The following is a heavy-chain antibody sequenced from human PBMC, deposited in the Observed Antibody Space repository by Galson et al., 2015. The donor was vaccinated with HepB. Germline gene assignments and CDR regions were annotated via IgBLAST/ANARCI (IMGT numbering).Heavy chain of an antibody. CDR2: ISYDGSNK. CDR1: GFTFSSYA. D-gene: IGHD6-13*01. V-gene: IGHV3-30*04. Sequence: SLRLSCAASGFTFSSYAMHWVRQAPGKGLEWVAVISYDGSNKYYADSVKGRFTISRDNSKNTLYLQMNSLRAEDTAVYYCARDHTTIAAAGPPPGYYFDYWGQGTLVTVSS. CDR3: ARDHTTIAAAGPPPGYYFDY. J-gene: IGHJ4*02.